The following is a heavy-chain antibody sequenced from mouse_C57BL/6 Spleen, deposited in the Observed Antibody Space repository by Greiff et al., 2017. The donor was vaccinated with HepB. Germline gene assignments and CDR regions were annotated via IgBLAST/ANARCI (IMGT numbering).Heavy chain of an antibody. CDR1: GYTFTSYW. CDR3: ARWWDRFAY. Sequence: QVQLKQPGAELVKPGASVKLSCKASGYTFTSYWMHWVKQRPGQGLEWIGMIHPNSGSTNYNEKFKSKATLTVDKSSSTAYMQLSSLTSEDSAVYYCARWWDRFAYWGQGTLVTVSA. D-gene: IGHD1-1*02. CDR2: IHPNSGST. V-gene: IGHV1-64*01. J-gene: IGHJ3*01.